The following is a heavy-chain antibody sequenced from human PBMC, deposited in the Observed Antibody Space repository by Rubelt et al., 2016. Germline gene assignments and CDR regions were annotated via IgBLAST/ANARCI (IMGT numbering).Heavy chain of an antibody. CDR2: IYYSGST. CDR1: GGSFSGYY. J-gene: IGHJ3*02. CDR3: ARSGTPMVRGLCDI. D-gene: IGHD3-10*01. Sequence: VQLQQWGAGLLKPSETLSLTCAVYGGSFSGYYWSWIRQPPGKGLEWIGSIYYSGSTYYNPSLKSRVTISVYTSKNQFSLKLSSVTAADTAVYYCARSGTPMVRGLCDIWGQGTMVTVSS. V-gene: IGHV4-34*01.